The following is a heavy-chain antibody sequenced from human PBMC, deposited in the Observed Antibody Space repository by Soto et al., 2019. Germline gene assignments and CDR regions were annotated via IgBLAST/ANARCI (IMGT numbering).Heavy chain of an antibody. Sequence: GGSLRLSCAASGFTFSSYWMHWVRQAPGKGLVWVSRINSDGSSTSYADSVKGRFTISRDNAKNTLYLQMNSLRAEDTAVYYCARDLGLAPQILTGPIWGQGTLVTVSS. CDR2: INSDGSST. D-gene: IGHD3-9*01. V-gene: IGHV3-74*01. CDR1: GFTFSSYW. J-gene: IGHJ4*02. CDR3: ARDLGLAPQILTGPI.